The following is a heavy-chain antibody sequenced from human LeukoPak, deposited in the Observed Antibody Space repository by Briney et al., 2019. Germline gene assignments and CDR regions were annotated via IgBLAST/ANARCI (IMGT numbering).Heavy chain of an antibody. J-gene: IGHJ4*02. Sequence: SQTLLVTCAISGDSVSSNSAAWNWIRQSPSRGLEWLGRTYHRSKWFNDYAVSVKSRIAINPDTSKNQFSLQLNSVTPEDTAVYYCARDSGWLVDCWGQGTLVTVSS. D-gene: IGHD6-19*01. CDR2: TYHRSKWFN. CDR3: ARDSGWLVDC. CDR1: GDSVSSNSAA. V-gene: IGHV6-1*01.